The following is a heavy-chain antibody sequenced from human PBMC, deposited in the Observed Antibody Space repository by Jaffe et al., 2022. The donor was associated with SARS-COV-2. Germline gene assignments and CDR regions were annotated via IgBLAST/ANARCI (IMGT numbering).Heavy chain of an antibody. V-gene: IGHV3-15*01. CDR1: GFTFSNAW. CDR2: IKSKTDGGTT. CDR3: TTDPDFWSGPYYYGMDV. J-gene: IGHJ6*02. Sequence: EVQLVESGGGLVKPGGSLRLSCAASGFTFSNAWMSWVRQAPGKGLEWVGRIKSKTDGGTTDYAAPVKGRFTISRDDSKNTLYLQMNSLKTEDTAVYYCTTDPDFWSGPYYYGMDVWGQGTTVTVSS. D-gene: IGHD3-3*01.